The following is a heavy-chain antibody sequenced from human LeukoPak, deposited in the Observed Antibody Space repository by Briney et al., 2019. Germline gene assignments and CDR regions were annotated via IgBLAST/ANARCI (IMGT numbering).Heavy chain of an antibody. CDR1: GGSISSGGYY. Sequence: SETLSLTCTVSGGSISSGGYYWSWIRQHPGKGLEWIGYIYYSGSTYYSPSLKSRVTISVDTSKNQFSLKLSSVTAADTAVYYCARTQGENYYYYGMDVWGQGTTVTVSS. J-gene: IGHJ6*02. CDR2: IYYSGST. V-gene: IGHV4-31*03. CDR3: ARTQGENYYYYGMDV.